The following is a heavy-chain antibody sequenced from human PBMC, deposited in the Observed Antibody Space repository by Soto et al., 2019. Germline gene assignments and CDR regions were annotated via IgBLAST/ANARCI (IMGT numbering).Heavy chain of an antibody. CDR1: GFTVSSNY. Sequence: GGSLRLSCAASGFTVSSNYMSWVLQAPGKGLDWVSVIYSGGSTYYADSVKGRFTISRDNSKNTLYLQMNSLRAEDTAVYYCARDGYYDSSGYISPNDAFDIWGQGTMVTVSS. V-gene: IGHV3-66*01. D-gene: IGHD3-22*01. CDR3: ARDGYYDSSGYISPNDAFDI. CDR2: IYSGGST. J-gene: IGHJ3*02.